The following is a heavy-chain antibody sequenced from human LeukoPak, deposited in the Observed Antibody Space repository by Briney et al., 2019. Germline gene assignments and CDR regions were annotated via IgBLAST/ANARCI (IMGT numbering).Heavy chain of an antibody. CDR3: ARDGRVHNWFDP. D-gene: IGHD2-15*01. Sequence: SETLSLTCTVSGGSISSYYWSWIRQPAGKGLEWIGRIYTSGSTNYNPSLKSRVTMSVDTSKNQFSLKLSPVTAADTAVYYCARDGRVHNWFDPWGQGTLVTVSS. V-gene: IGHV4-4*07. J-gene: IGHJ5*02. CDR2: IYTSGST. CDR1: GGSISSYY.